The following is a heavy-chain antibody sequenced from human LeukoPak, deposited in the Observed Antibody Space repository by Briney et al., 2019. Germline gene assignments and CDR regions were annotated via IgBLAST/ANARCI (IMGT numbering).Heavy chain of an antibody. CDR1: GFTFSSYG. Sequence: GGSLRLSCVASGFTFSSYGMHWVRQAPGKGLEWVVVIWYDGSNKYYADSVKGRFTISRDNSKNTLYLQMNSLRADDTAVYYCARSYCGGDCYSSNFDYWGQGTLVTVSS. D-gene: IGHD2-21*02. CDR2: IWYDGSNK. CDR3: ARSYCGGDCYSSNFDY. J-gene: IGHJ4*02. V-gene: IGHV3-33*01.